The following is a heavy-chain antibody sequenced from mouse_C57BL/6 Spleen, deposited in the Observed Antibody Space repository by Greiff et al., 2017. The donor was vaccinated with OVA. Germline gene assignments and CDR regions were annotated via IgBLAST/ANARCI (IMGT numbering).Heavy chain of an antibody. V-gene: IGHV2-9-1*01. CDR2: IWTGGGT. CDR1: GFSLTSYA. CDR3: ARGGTTVVEDYAMDY. Sequence: VKLVESGPGLVAPSQSLSITCTVSGFSLTSYAISWVRQPPGKGLEWLGVIWTGGGTNYNSAFKSRLSISKDNSKSQVFLKMNSLQTDDTARYYCARGGTTVVEDYAMDYWGQGTSVTVSS. J-gene: IGHJ4*01. D-gene: IGHD1-1*01.